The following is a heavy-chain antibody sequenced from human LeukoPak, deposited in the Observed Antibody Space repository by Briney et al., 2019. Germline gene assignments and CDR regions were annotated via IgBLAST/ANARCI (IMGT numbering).Heavy chain of an antibody. CDR3: ARDPSSSSYSDY. V-gene: IGHV4-39*07. Sequence: KPSETLSLTCTVSGGSIRKSRYYWGWIRQPPGKGLEWIGSIYYGGSTYYNPSLKSRVTISVDTSKNQFSLELSSVTAADTAVYYCARDPSSSSYSDYWGQGTLVTVSS. CDR1: GGSIRKSRYY. CDR2: IYYGGST. J-gene: IGHJ4*02. D-gene: IGHD6-6*01.